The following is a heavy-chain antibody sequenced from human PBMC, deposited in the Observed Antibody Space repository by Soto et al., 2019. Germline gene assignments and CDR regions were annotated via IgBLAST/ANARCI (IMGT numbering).Heavy chain of an antibody. J-gene: IGHJ5*02. CDR3: ARDGIAAAGTSWFDP. CDR1: GYTFTSHA. Sequence: QVQLVQSGAEEKKPGASVKVSCKASGYTFTSHAMHWVRQAPGQRLEWMGWINAGNGNTKYSQKFQGRVTITTDTSASTADMELSSLRSQDTAVYYCARDGIAAAGTSWFDPCGQGTLVTVSS. V-gene: IGHV1-3*05. CDR2: INAGNGNT. D-gene: IGHD6-13*01.